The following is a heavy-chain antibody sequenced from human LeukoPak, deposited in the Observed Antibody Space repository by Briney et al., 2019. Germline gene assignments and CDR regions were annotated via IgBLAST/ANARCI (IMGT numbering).Heavy chain of an antibody. CDR2: INHIGST. CDR1: GGSFSGYY. V-gene: IGHV4-34*01. CDR3: ARGFWYYDILTGYYKDYYYYGMDV. D-gene: IGHD3-9*01. Sequence: SETLSLTCAVYGGSFSGYYWSWIRQPPGKGLEWIGEINHIGSTNYNPSLKSRVTISVDTSKNQFSLKLSSVTAADTAVYYCARGFWYYDILTGYYKDYYYYGMDVWGQGTTVTVSS. J-gene: IGHJ6*02.